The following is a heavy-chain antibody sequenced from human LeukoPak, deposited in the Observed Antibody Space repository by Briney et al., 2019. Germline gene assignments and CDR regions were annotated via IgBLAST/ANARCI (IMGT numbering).Heavy chain of an antibody. CDR3: ARGGPPRSPIDY. D-gene: IGHD1-14*01. Sequence: GGSLRLSCAASGFSVSSNYMSWVRQAPGKGLEWVSVIYSGGGTYYADSVKGRFTISRDNSKNTLYLQMNSLRADDMAVYYCARGGPPRSPIDYWGQGTLVTVSS. CDR1: GFSVSSNY. J-gene: IGHJ4*02. V-gene: IGHV3-53*01. CDR2: IYSGGGT.